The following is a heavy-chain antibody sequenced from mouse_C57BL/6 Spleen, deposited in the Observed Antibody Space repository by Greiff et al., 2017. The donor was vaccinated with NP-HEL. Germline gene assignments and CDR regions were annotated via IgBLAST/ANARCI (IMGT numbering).Heavy chain of an antibody. CDR1: GYTFTSYW. CDR2: IYPGSGST. D-gene: IGHD1-1*01. Sequence: QVQLQQPGAELVKPGASVKMSCKASGYTFTSYWITWVKQRPGQGLEWIGDIYPGSGSTNYNEKFKSKATLTVDTSSSTAYMQLSSLTSEDSAVYYCARVRLITDPFDYWGQGTTLTVSS. J-gene: IGHJ2*01. CDR3: ARVRLITDPFDY. V-gene: IGHV1-55*01.